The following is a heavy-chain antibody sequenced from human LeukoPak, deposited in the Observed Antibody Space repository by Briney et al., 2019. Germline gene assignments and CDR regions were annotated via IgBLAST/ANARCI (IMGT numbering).Heavy chain of an antibody. CDR1: GFTFGDYA. V-gene: IGHV3-49*04. CDR2: IKSKGYGGTT. J-gene: IGHJ3*02. D-gene: IGHD3-3*01. CDR3: TRGGPPYDFWRRAGAFDI. Sequence: PGGSLSLSCTASGFTFGDYAMSWVRQAPGKGLEWVGFIKSKGYGGTTEYAASVKGRFTISRDDSKSIAYLQMNSLKTEDTAVYYCTRGGPPYDFWRRAGAFDIWGQGTMVTVSS.